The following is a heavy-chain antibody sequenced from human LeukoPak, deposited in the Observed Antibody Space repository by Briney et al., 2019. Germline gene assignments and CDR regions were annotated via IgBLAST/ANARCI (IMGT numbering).Heavy chain of an antibody. CDR2: ISYDGSNK. V-gene: IGHV3-30-3*01. D-gene: IGHD3-16*01. CDR3: ARDGGDRFDP. J-gene: IGHJ5*02. CDR1: GFTFSSYA. Sequence: PGGSLRLSCAASGFTFSSYAMHWVRQAPGKGLEWVAVISYDGSNKYYADSVKGRFTISRDNAKNSLYLQMNSLRAEDTAVYYCARDGGDRFDPWGQGTLVTVSS.